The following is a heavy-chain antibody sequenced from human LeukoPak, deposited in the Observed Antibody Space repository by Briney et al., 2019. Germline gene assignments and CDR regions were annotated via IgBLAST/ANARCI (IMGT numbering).Heavy chain of an antibody. CDR1: GGYISAYY. J-gene: IGHJ4*02. CDR2: IFTGST. CDR3: ARRLRTYIDY. V-gene: IGHV4-4*09. Sequence: SDTLSLICAVSGGYISAYYWNWLRQPPGKGLEWIGYIFTGSTTYNPSLKSRVTISVDTSKNQFSLKLSSVAAADTAVYYCARRLRTYIDYWGQGSLVTVSS.